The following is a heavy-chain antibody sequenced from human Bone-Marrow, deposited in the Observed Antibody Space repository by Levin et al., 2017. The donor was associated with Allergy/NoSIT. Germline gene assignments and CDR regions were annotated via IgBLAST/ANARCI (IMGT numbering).Heavy chain of an antibody. CDR3: VKGQSAFDI. CDR2: ISYDGANK. V-gene: IGHV3-30*18. CDR1: GFTFSNYG. Sequence: GGSLRLSCAASGFTFSNYGMHWVRQAPDKGLEWVTYISYDGANKYYGDSVKGRFSISRDNSKNTVHLQMNSLRTEDTAAYYCVKGQSAFDIWGQGTMVTVSS. J-gene: IGHJ3*02.